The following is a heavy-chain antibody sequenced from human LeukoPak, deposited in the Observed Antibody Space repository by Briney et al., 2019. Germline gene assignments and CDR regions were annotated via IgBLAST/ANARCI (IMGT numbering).Heavy chain of an antibody. CDR3: AKTEAPAAIRAGSDY. V-gene: IGHV3-23*01. D-gene: IGHD2-2*02. Sequence: GGSLRLSCAASGFTFSNYGMSWVRQAPGKGLEWISTISGSGSATYNAGSVKGRFTTSRDNSNNTLYLQMNSLRAEDTAVYYCAKTEAPAAIRAGSDYWGQGTLVTVSS. J-gene: IGHJ4*02. CDR1: GFTFSNYG. CDR2: ISGSGSAT.